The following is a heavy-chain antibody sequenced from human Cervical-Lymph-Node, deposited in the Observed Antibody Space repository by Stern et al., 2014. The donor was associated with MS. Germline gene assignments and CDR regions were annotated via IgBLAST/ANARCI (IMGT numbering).Heavy chain of an antibody. CDR2: IIPIFGTA. CDR3: ARDSKQYDFWSGYPFI. J-gene: IGHJ4*02. Sequence: VQLVQSGAEVKKPGSSVKVSCKASGGPFSSYAISWVRQAPGQGLEWMGGIIPIFGTANYAQKFQGRVTITADESTSTAYMELSSLRSEDTAVYYCARDSKQYDFWSGYPFIWGQGTLVTVSS. V-gene: IGHV1-69*01. D-gene: IGHD3-3*01. CDR1: GGPFSSYA.